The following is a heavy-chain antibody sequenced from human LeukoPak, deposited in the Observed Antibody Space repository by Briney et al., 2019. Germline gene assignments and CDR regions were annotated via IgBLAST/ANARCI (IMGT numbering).Heavy chain of an antibody. J-gene: IGHJ6*02. Sequence: GESLKISCKGAGYTFTTYWIDWVRQMPGKGLEWMGIIYPGDSDTRYSPSFEGQVTISADKSISTAYLQWSSLKASDAAMYYCARYLGIGVPGVMDVWGQGTTVTVSS. D-gene: IGHD6-19*01. CDR1: GYTFTTYW. CDR3: ARYLGIGVPGVMDV. CDR2: IYPGDSDT. V-gene: IGHV5-51*01.